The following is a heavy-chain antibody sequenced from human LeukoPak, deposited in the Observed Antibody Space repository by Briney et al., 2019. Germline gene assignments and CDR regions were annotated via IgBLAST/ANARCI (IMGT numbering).Heavy chain of an antibody. V-gene: IGHV3-48*03. Sequence: QTGGSLRLSCAASGFTFSSYEMNWVRQAPGKGLEWVSYISSSGSTIYYADSVKGRFTISRDNAKNSLYLQMNSLRAEDTAVYYRARGMLLWFGEAGNWFDPWGQGTLVTVSS. J-gene: IGHJ5*02. CDR1: GFTFSSYE. D-gene: IGHD3-10*01. CDR3: ARGMLLWFGEAGNWFDP. CDR2: ISSSGSTI.